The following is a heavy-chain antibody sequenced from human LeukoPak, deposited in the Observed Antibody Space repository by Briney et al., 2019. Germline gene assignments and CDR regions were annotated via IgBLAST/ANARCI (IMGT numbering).Heavy chain of an antibody. CDR1: GYTFTSYA. CDR2: INTGNGNT. Sequence: ASVKVSCKASGYTFTSYAMNWVRQAPGQRLEWMGWINTGNGNTKYSQKFQGRVTITRDTSASTAYMELNSPRSEDTAVYYCARDMGGAFNIWGQGTMVTVSS. D-gene: IGHD3-10*01. V-gene: IGHV1-3*04. J-gene: IGHJ3*02. CDR3: ARDMGGAFNI.